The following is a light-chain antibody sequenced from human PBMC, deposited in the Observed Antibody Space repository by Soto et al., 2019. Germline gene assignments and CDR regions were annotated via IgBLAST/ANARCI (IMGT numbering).Light chain of an antibody. V-gene: IGKV3-15*01. Sequence: EIVMTQAPATISVSPGERATLSCRASQNIDNKLVWYQQKPGPVPRLLIYAASTRATGSPARFSSSGSGTEFPLTISSLQSEDFAVYYCQQYNNSWTFGQGTRLEIK. J-gene: IGKJ5*01. CDR3: QQYNNSWT. CDR1: QNIDNK. CDR2: AAS.